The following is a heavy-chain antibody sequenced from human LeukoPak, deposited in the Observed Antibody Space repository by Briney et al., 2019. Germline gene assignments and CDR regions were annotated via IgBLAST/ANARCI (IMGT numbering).Heavy chain of an antibody. V-gene: IGHV3-53*05. CDR2: IYSGGST. CDR1: GFTVSSDY. Sequence: GGSLRPSCAASGFTVSSDYMSWVRQAPGKGLEWVSVIYSGGSTYYADSVKGRFTISRDKSKNTVYLQMNSLRFEDTAMYYCARNWFDPWGQGTLVTVSS. J-gene: IGHJ5*02. CDR3: ARNWFDP.